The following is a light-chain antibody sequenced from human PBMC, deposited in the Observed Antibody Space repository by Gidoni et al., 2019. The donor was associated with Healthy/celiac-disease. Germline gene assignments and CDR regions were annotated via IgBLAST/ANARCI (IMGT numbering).Light chain of an antibody. CDR2: WAS. Sequence: DIVMTQSPDSLAVSLGERATINCKSSQSVLYSSNNKNYFAWYQQKPRQPPKLIIYWASTRESGVPHLVSGSGAGTDFTIIISSLQAEDVVGYYCQQYYSTPSFGGGTKVEIK. CDR3: QQYYSTPS. V-gene: IGKV4-1*01. J-gene: IGKJ4*02. CDR1: QSVLYSSNNKNY.